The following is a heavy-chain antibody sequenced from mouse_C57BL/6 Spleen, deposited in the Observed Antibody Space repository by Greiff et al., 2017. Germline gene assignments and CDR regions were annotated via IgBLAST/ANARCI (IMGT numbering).Heavy chain of an antibody. CDR1: GYSFTGYY. CDR2: IYPYNGVS. J-gene: IGHJ1*03. CDR3: ARGGGLWYFDV. Sequence: EVKLMESGPELVKPGASVKISCKASGYSFTGYYMHWVKQSHGNILDWIGYIYPYNGVSSYNQKFKGKSTLTVDKSSSTAYMELRSLTSEDSAVYYCARGGGLWYFDVWGTGTTVTVSS. V-gene: IGHV1-31*01.